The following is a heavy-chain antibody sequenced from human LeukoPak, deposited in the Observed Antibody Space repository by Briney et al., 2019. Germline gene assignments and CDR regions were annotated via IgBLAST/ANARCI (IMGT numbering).Heavy chain of an antibody. V-gene: IGHV3-11*01. D-gene: IGHD4-17*01. CDR2: ISSSGSTI. CDR3: ARDYGDYVGYYYYYGMDV. J-gene: IGHJ6*02. CDR1: GFTFSDYY. Sequence: GGSLRLSCAASGFTFSDYYMSWIRQAPGKGLEWVSYISSSGSTIYYADSVKGRFTISRDNAKNSLYLQMNSLRAEDTAVYYCARDYGDYVGYYYYYGMDVWGQGTTVTVSS.